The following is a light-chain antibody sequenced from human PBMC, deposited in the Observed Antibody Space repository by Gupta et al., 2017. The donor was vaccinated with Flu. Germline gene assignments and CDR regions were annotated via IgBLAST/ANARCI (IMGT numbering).Light chain of an antibody. CDR3: GSGDSSLTVFV. V-gene: IGLV1-51*02. J-gene: IGLJ1*01. CDR2: EPH. Sequence: QSVLTRPPSVSAAPGQKVTISCSGSASNIGDNYVSWYQQFPETAPKLLLYEPHRRPAGIPDRFSASNSGTSATLAITGLQAGDEADCYCGSGDSSLTVFVFGTGTKVTVL. CDR1: ASNIGDNY.